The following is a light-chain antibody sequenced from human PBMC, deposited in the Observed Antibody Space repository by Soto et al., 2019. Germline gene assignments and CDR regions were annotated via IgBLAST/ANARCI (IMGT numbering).Light chain of an antibody. Sequence: EIVLTQSPGTLSLSPGERATLSCRASQSVSSSLAWYQQKPGQAPRLLIYGASTRLTGIPDRFSGSGSGTDFTLIISGLEAEDFSVYDCQQYGSSHVTFRQGTKLEIK. CDR3: QQYGSSHVT. V-gene: IGKV3-20*01. CDR1: QSVSSS. CDR2: GAS. J-gene: IGKJ2*01.